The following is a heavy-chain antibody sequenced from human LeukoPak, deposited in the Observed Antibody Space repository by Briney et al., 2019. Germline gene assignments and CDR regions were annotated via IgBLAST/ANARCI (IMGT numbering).Heavy chain of an antibody. D-gene: IGHD6-13*01. CDR1: GFTFRSFA. CDR3: TKDVMTGFSSGWYFGS. Sequence: PGGSLRLSCAASGFTFRSFAMSWVRQAPGKGQEWVAVSSGDEDSTHYAESVRGRFIISTDNSKNSLNLQMNSLRAEDTAVYYCTKDVMTGFSSGWYFGSWGQGTQVTVSS. CDR2: SSGDEDST. J-gene: IGHJ1*01. V-gene: IGHV3-23*01.